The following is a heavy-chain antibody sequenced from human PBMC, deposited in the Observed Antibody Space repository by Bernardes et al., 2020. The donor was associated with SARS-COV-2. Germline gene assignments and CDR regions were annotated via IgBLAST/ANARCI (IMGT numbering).Heavy chain of an antibody. CDR3: ARDYGDYYWYFDL. Sequence: SETLSLTCTVTGASISSSSYFWDWIRQPPGKGLEWIGNIYYSGSTYYNPSLSSRVTISVDTSKNQFSLKLSSVTAADTAVYYCARDYGDYYWYFDLWGRGTLVTVSS. CDR2: IYYSGST. CDR1: GASISSSSYF. D-gene: IGHD4-17*01. V-gene: IGHV4-39*07. J-gene: IGHJ2*01.